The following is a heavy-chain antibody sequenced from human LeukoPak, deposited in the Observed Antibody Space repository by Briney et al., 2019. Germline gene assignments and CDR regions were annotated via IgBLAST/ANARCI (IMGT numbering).Heavy chain of an antibody. CDR3: ARDVGYNRFDQ. J-gene: IGHJ4*02. V-gene: IGHV3-7*01. CDR1: GFSLSGYW. Sequence: GGSLRLSCAAYGFSLSGYWMSWVRQAPGKGLEWVARLHADGNEKYFVHSVKGRFTASRDNAKNSLYLQMNSLRVEDTAVYYCARDVGYNRFDQWGQGTLVTVSS. CDR2: LHADGNEK. D-gene: IGHD5-24*01.